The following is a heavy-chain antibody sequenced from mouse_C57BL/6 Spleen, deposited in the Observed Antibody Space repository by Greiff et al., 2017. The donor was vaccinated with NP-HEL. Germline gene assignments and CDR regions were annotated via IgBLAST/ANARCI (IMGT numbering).Heavy chain of an antibody. CDR2: INPNNGGT. J-gene: IGHJ4*01. D-gene: IGHD1-1*01. CDR1: GYTFTDYN. Sequence: EVQLQQSGPELVKPGASVKIPCKASGYTFTDYNMDWVKQSHGKSLEWIGDINPNNGGTIYNQKFKGKATLPVDKSSSTAYMEPRSLTSEDTEVYYCARSRVSSRYYYAMDYWGQGTSVTVSS. V-gene: IGHV1-18*01. CDR3: ARSRVSSRYYYAMDY.